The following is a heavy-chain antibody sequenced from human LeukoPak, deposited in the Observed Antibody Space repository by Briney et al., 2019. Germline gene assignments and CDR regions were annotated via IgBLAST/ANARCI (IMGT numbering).Heavy chain of an antibody. J-gene: IGHJ4*02. CDR3: ARILYGDGYYAGDY. Sequence: ASVKVSCKASGDTFTSYGIRWVRQAPGQGLEWMGWISAYNGNTNYAQKLQGRVTMTTDTSTSTAYMALRSLRSDDTAVYYWARILYGDGYYAGDYWGQGTLVTVSS. CDR1: GDTFTSYG. CDR2: ISAYNGNT. D-gene: IGHD5-24*01. V-gene: IGHV1-18*01.